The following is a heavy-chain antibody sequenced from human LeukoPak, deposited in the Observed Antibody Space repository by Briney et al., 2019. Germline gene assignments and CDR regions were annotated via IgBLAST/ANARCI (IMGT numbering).Heavy chain of an antibody. Sequence: SETLSLTCTVSGGSISSYYWSWIRQRAGKGLECIGRIYTSGSTNYNPSLKSRVTMSVDTSKNQFSLKLSSVAAADTAVYYCARVLRLGINYYFDYWGQGTLVTVSS. V-gene: IGHV4-4*07. CDR3: ARVLRLGINYYFDY. D-gene: IGHD3-3*01. J-gene: IGHJ4*02. CDR1: GGSISSYY. CDR2: IYTSGST.